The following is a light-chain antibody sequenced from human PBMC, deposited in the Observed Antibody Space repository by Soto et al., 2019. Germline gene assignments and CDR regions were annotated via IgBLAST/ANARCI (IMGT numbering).Light chain of an antibody. CDR3: GTWDSSLSAGV. V-gene: IGLV1-51*02. Sequence: QSVLTQPPSVSAAPGQKVTISCSGSSFNIGRNYVSWFQHLPGTAPKLLIYESNNPPPGIPDRFCGSKSGTSATRGITGVQTGDEAEQYCGTWDSSLSAGVFGGGTKLTVL. CDR1: SFNIGRNY. J-gene: IGLJ3*02. CDR2: ESN.